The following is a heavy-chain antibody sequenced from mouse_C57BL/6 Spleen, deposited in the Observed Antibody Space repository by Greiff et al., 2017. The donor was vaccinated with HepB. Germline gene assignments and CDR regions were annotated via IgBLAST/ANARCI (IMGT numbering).Heavy chain of an antibody. CDR2: INPSTGGT. CDR3: AFYDYAEGFAY. V-gene: IGHV1-42*01. J-gene: IGHJ3*01. CDR1: GYSFTGYY. Sequence: VQLQQSGPELVKPGASVKISCKASGYSFTGYYMNWVKQSPEKSLEWIGEINPSTGGTTYNQKFKAKATLTVDKSSSTAYMQLKSLTSEDSAVYYCAFYDYAEGFAYWGQGTLVTVSA. D-gene: IGHD2-4*01.